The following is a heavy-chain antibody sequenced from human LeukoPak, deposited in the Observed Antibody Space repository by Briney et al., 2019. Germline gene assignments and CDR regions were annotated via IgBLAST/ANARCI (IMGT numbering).Heavy chain of an antibody. V-gene: IGHV3-30*18. CDR1: GFTFSSYG. CDR2: ISYDGSNK. J-gene: IGHJ4*02. CDR3: AKDPGYYDFWSGYYDY. Sequence: PGGSLRLSCAASGFTFSSYGMHWVRQAPGKGLEWVAVISYDGSNKYYADSVKGRFTISRDNSKNTLYLQMNGLRAEDTAVYYCAKDPGYYDFWSGYYDYWGQGTLVTVSS. D-gene: IGHD3-3*01.